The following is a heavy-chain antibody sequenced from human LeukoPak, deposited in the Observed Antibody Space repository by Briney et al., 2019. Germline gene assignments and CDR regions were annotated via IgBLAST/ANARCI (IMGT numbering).Heavy chain of an antibody. D-gene: IGHD2-21*01. CDR3: AKSLVVVNDPPDY. Sequence: PGGSLSLSCAASGFTFSTCWMTWVRQAPGKGLEWVANIKQDGSERYYVDSVKGRFTISRDNAKSSLYLQMNSLRAEDTAVYYCAKSLVVVNDPPDYWGQGTLVTVSS. V-gene: IGHV3-7*01. CDR1: GFTFSTCW. CDR2: IKQDGSER. J-gene: IGHJ4*02.